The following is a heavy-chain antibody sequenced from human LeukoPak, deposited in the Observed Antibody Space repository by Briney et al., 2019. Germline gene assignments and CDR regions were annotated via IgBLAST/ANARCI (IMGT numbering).Heavy chain of an antibody. CDR1: GFTFSSYA. CDR2: ISTNGGST. V-gene: IGHV3-64*02. Sequence: GGSLTLSCAASGFTFSSYAMHWVRQPPGKGMEYVSGISTNGGSTYYSDSVKGRFTISIDNSKNTLFLQMGSLRAEDMAVYYCARVGRWLDNWGQGTLVTVSS. J-gene: IGHJ4*02. D-gene: IGHD5-24*01. CDR3: ARVGRWLDN.